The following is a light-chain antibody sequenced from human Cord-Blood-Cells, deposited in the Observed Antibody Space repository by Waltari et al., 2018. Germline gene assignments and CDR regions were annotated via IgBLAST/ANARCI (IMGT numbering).Light chain of an antibody. CDR3: QQSYSTPHS. J-gene: IGKJ2*03. V-gene: IGKV1-39*01. CDR2: AAS. CDR1: QSISSY. Sequence: DIQMTQSPSSLSASVGARVTITCRASQSISSYLNWYQQKPGKAPTLLIDAASSLQSGVPSRFSGSGSGTDFTLTISSLQPEDFATYYCQQSYSTPHSFGQGTKLEIK.